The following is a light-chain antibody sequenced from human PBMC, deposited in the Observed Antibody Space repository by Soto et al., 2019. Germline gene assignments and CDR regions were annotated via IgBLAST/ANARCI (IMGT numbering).Light chain of an antibody. V-gene: IGKV1-5*03. CDR3: QHYNSYSEA. J-gene: IGKJ1*01. Sequence: DIQMTQSPSTLSGSVGDRVTITCRASQTISSWLAWYQQKPGKAPKLLIYKASTLKSRVPSRFSGSGSGTEFTLTISSLQPDDVATYYCQHYNSYSEAFGQGTKVELK. CDR2: KAS. CDR1: QTISSW.